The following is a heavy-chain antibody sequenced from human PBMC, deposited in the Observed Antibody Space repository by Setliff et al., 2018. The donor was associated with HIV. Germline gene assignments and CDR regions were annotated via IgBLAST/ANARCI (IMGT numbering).Heavy chain of an antibody. D-gene: IGHD3-22*01. CDR1: GYTFSTNA. CDR3: AREGELHYYDSSGYPPFDY. J-gene: IGHJ4*02. CDR2: INAGDDNT. V-gene: IGHV1-3*01. Sequence: ASVKVSCQAFGYTFSTNAIHWVRQAPGQRLEWMGYINAGDDNTRYSEKFQGRVTITADESTSTAYMELSRLRSDDTAVYYCAREGELHYYDSSGYPPFDYWGQGTLVTVSS.